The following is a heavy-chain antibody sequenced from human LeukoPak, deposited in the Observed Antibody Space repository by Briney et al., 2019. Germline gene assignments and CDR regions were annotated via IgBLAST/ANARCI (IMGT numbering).Heavy chain of an antibody. D-gene: IGHD6-13*01. V-gene: IGHV3-23*01. CDR1: GITFSSYV. J-gene: IGHJ4*02. Sequence: GGSLRLSCAAPGITFSSYVMTWVRQAPGKGLEWVSAISGSGVNTYYADSVKGRFTTSSDNSKNTVSLQMNSLRAEAPAVPCCTRSRYSNSWLFDYWGQGTLVTVSS. CDR2: ISGSGVNT. CDR3: TRSRYSNSWLFDY.